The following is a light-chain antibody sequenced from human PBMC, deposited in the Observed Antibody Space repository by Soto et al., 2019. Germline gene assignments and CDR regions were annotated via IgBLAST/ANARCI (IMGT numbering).Light chain of an antibody. CDR3: QQSDSLPIT. V-gene: IGKV1-33*01. CDR1: QYISNY. CDR2: DAS. Sequence: DIQMTQSPSSLSASVGDRVTITCRASQYISNYLNWYQQRPGKAPKLLIYDASNLERGVPSRFSGTRSGTHFTFANTSLQPEDVATYYCQQSDSLPITFGQGTRLEI. J-gene: IGKJ5*01.